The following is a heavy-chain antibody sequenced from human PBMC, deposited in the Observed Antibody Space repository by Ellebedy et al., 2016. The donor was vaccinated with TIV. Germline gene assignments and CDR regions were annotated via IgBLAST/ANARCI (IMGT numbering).Heavy chain of an antibody. V-gene: IGHV1-2*04. CDR2: INPNSGGT. Sequence: ASVKVSCKASGYTFTGYYMHWVRQAPGQGLEWMGWINPNSGGTNYAQKFQGWVTMTRDTSISTAYMELSRLRSDDTAVYYCAIGYCTNGVCDGNYYYYYGMDVWGQGTTVTVSS. J-gene: IGHJ6*02. CDR3: AIGYCTNGVCDGNYYYYYGMDV. CDR1: GYTFTGYY. D-gene: IGHD2-8*01.